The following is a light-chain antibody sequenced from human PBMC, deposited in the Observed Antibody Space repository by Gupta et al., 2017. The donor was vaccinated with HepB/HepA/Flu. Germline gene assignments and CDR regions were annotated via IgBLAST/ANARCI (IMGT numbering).Light chain of an antibody. J-gene: IGKJ2*02. V-gene: IGKV1-17*01. CDR3: LQSNYFPST. CDR2: AIS. CDR1: QGIGNN. Sequence: DTQMTQSPSSLSASVGDRVAITCRASQGIGNNLSWYQQKPGRAPKRLIYAISSLQSGVPSRFSGMGAGTEFTLTISSLQPEDVVNYYWLQSNYFPSTFGQGTKL.